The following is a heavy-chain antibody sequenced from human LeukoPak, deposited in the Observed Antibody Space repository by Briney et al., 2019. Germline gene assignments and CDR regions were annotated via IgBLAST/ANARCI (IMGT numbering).Heavy chain of an antibody. CDR2: INHSGST. CDR3: ARGRIFMVRGVIKNYFDY. V-gene: IGHV4-34*01. Sequence: PSETLSLTCVVYGGSFSGYYWSWIRQPPGKGLEWIGEINHSGSTNYNPSLKSRVTISVDTSKNQFSLKLSSVTAADTAVYYCARGRIFMVRGVIKNYFDYWGQGTLVTVSS. D-gene: IGHD3-10*01. J-gene: IGHJ4*02. CDR1: GGSFSGYY.